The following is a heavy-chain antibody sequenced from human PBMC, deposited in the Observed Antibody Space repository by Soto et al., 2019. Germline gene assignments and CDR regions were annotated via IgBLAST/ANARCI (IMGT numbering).Heavy chain of an antibody. V-gene: IGHV3-33*01. CDR3: ARDASSEYDFWSGYYSMPRGGWCDP. D-gene: IGHD3-3*01. Sequence: QVQLVESGGGVVQPGRSLRLSCAASGFTFSSYGMHWVRQAPGKGLEWVAVIWYDGSNKYYADSVKGRFTISRDNSKNTLYLEMNSLSAEDTAVYYCARDASSEYDFWSGYYSMPRGGWCDPWGQGTLVTVSS. J-gene: IGHJ5*02. CDR2: IWYDGSNK. CDR1: GFTFSSYG.